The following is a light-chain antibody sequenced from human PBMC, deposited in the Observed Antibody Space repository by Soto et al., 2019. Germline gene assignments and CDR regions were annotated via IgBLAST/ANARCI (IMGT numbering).Light chain of an antibody. V-gene: IGKV1-39*01. J-gene: IGKJ1*01. CDR1: QTISTY. Sequence: DIQMTQSPSPLSASVGDRVTITCLASQTISTYLNWYQQKPGKAPKLLIYGASSLQSGVPSRFSGSGSGTDFTLTISSLQPEDFGTYYCQQSFSTPRTFGQGTKVEIK. CDR2: GAS. CDR3: QQSFSTPRT.